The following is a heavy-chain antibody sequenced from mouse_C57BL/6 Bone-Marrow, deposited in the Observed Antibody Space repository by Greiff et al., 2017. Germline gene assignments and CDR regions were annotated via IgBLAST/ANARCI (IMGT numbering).Heavy chain of an antibody. CDR1: GYTFTSYG. CDR3: ARRGTIYYDYV. D-gene: IGHD2-4*01. CDR2: IYPRSGNT. Sequence: VKLQESGAELARPGASVKLSCKASGYTFTSYGISWVKQRTGQGLEWIGEIYPRSGNTYYNEKFKGKATLTADKSSSTAYMELRSLTSEDSAVYFCARRGTIYYDYVWGRGTLVTVTA. V-gene: IGHV1-81*01. J-gene: IGHJ3*01.